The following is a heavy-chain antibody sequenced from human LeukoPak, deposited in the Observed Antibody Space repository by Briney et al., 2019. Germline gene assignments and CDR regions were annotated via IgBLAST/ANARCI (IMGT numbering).Heavy chain of an antibody. V-gene: IGHV3-21*01. CDR2: ISSSSSYI. Sequence: GGSLRLSCAASGFTFSSYNMNWVRQAPGKGLEWVSSISSSSSYISYADSMKGRFTISRDNSKNTLYLQMNSLRAEDTAVYYCAKDNYYDSSSPLGYWGQGTLVTVSS. CDR3: AKDNYYDSSSPLGY. D-gene: IGHD3-22*01. J-gene: IGHJ4*02. CDR1: GFTFSSYN.